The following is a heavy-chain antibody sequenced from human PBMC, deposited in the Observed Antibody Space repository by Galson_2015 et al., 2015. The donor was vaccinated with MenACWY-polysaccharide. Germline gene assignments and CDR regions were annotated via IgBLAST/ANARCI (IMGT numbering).Heavy chain of an antibody. V-gene: IGHV1-8*01. CDR2: MNPNSGNT. D-gene: IGHD2-21*01. J-gene: IGHJ4*02. CDR3: TRIIAREHTIVDS. CDR1: GYKFSSYA. Sequence: SVKVSCQASGYKFSSYAINWVRPASGQGLEWMGWMNPNSGNTSYAQRFQGRVAMTRDTATSTAYMELRMLRYDDTAVYYCTRIIAREHTIVDSWGQGTLVSVS.